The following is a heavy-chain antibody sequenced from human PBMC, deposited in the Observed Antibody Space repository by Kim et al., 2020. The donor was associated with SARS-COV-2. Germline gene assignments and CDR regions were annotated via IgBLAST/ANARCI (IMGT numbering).Heavy chain of an antibody. CDR3: ARVGADYGFWSGYYRDYYMDV. D-gene: IGHD3-3*01. Sequence: GGSLRHSCAASGFTFSDYYMSWIRQAPGKGLEWVSYISSSGSTIYYADSVKGRFTISRDNAKNSLYLQMNSLRAEDTAVYYCARVGADYGFWSGYYRDYYMDVWGKGTTVTVSS. V-gene: IGHV3-11*01. CDR1: GFTFSDYY. J-gene: IGHJ6*03. CDR2: ISSSGSTI.